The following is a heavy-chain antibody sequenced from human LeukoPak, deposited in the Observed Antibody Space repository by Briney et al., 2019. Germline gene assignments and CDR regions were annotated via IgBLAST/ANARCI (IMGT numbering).Heavy chain of an antibody. D-gene: IGHD6-19*01. CDR2: INQDGSEK. Sequence: GGSLRLSCVASGFTLGVYWMTWVRQGPGKGLECVANINQDGSEKNYVDSVKGRFSVSRDNAKNTLYLYINSRRDEDTAIYYCAREIPVAGKRSWFDPWGQGTLVTVSS. J-gene: IGHJ5*02. V-gene: IGHV3-7*01. CDR1: GFTLGVYW. CDR3: AREIPVAGKRSWFDP.